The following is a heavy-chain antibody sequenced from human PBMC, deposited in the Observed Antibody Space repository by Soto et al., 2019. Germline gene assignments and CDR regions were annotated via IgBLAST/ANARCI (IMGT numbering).Heavy chain of an antibody. J-gene: IGHJ5*02. D-gene: IGHD3-16*01. CDR1: GFTFSSHA. Sequence: GGSLRLSCSSSGFTFSSHAMNWVRQAPGKGLEWVSSINGGGDSTYSADSVKGRFTISRNNFKNTLYLQMNGLRAEDTAVYYCAKASLPGGIQRNNWFDPWGHGTLVTVSS. V-gene: IGHV3-23*01. CDR3: AKASLPGGIQRNNWFDP. CDR2: INGGGDST.